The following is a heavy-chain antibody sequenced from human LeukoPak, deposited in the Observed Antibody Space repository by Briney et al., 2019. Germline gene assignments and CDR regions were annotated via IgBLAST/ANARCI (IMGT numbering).Heavy chain of an antibody. CDR2: IWYDGSNK. D-gene: IGHD3-9*01. V-gene: IGHV3-33*01. Sequence: GGSLRLSCAASGFTFSSYGMHWVRQAPVKGLEWVAVIWYDGSNKYYADSVKGRFTISRDNSKNTLYLQMNSLRAEDTAVYYCARDFDILTGSDDDYLDYWGQGTLVTVSS. CDR3: ARDFDILTGSDDDYLDY. J-gene: IGHJ4*02. CDR1: GFTFSSYG.